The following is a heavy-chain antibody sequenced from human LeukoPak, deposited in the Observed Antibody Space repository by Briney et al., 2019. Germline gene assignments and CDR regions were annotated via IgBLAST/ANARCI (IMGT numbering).Heavy chain of an antibody. J-gene: IGHJ4*02. CDR2: INSDGSST. CDR1: GFTFSSYW. Sequence: PGGSLRLSCAASGFTFSSYWMHWVRQAPGKGLVWVSRINSDGSSTSYADSVKGRFTISRDSSKNTVYLQMNSLRVEDTAVYYCARTIAAAFDYWGQGTLVTVSS. V-gene: IGHV3-74*01. D-gene: IGHD6-13*01. CDR3: ARTIAAAFDY.